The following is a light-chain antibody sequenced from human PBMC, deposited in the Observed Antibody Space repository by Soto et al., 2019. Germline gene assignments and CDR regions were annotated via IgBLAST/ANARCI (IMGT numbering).Light chain of an antibody. CDR1: QSVSSSY. CDR3: QQDYNLPPT. Sequence: EIVMTHSPATLSLSPGERATLSCRASQSVSSSYLSWYQQTPGQAPRLLIYGASTRATGTPARFSGSGSGTDFTLTISSLQPEDFAVYYCQQDYNLPPTFGQGTKVEIK. CDR2: GAS. J-gene: IGKJ1*01. V-gene: IGKV3D-7*01.